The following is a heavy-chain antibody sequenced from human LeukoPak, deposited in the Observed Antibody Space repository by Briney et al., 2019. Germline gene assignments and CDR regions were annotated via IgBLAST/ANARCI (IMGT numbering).Heavy chain of an antibody. CDR2: ISSSGSTI. V-gene: IGHV3-11*01. CDR3: ARAKVQAFNYYYGMDV. Sequence: GGSLRLSCAASGLTLSDYYMSWIRQAPGKGLEWVSYISSSGSTIYYADSVKGRFTISRDNAKNSLYLQMNSLRAEDTAVYYCARAKVQAFNYYYGMDVWGQGTTVTVSS. CDR1: GLTLSDYY. D-gene: IGHD3-10*01. J-gene: IGHJ6*02.